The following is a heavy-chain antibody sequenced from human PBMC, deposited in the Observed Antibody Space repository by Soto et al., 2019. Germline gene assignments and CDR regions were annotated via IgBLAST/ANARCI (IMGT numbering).Heavy chain of an antibody. CDR2: IYYSGST. Sequence: SETLSLTCTVSGGSISSGGYYWSWIRQHPGKGLEWIGYIYYSGSTYYNPSLKSRVTISVDTSKNQFSLKLSSVTAADTAVYYCARDPRRRVIAAAGRGDYYYYGMDVWGQGTTVTVSS. D-gene: IGHD6-13*01. CDR3: ARDPRRRVIAAAGRGDYYYYGMDV. CDR1: GGSISSGGYY. V-gene: IGHV4-31*03. J-gene: IGHJ6*02.